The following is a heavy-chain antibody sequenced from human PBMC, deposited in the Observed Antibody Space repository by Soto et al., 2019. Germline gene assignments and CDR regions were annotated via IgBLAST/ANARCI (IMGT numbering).Heavy chain of an antibody. Sequence: LSLTCAVSGGSFTSNNWWTWVRQPPGQGLEWIGEIYRTGSTNYNPSLKSRVTISLDKSENQFSLKVTSLTAADTAVYYCASRDPGTSVDYWGQGTLVTSPQ. CDR3: ASRDPGTSVDY. J-gene: IGHJ4*02. CDR1: GGSFTSNNW. D-gene: IGHD1-7*01. V-gene: IGHV4-4*02. CDR2: IYRTGST.